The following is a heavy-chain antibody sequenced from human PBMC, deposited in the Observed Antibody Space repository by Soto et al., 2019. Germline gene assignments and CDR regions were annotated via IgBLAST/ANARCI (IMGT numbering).Heavy chain of an antibody. V-gene: IGHV4-39*01. D-gene: IGHD5-12*01. CDR2: IYYSGST. Sequence: QLQLQESGPGLVKPSETLSLTCTVSGGSISSSSYYWGWIRQPPGKGLEWIGSIYYSGSTYYNPSLKSRVTISVDTSKNQFSLKLSSVTAADTAVYYCARYGYSGPIEFDYWGQGTLVTVSS. CDR1: GGSISSSSYY. CDR3: ARYGYSGPIEFDY. J-gene: IGHJ4*02.